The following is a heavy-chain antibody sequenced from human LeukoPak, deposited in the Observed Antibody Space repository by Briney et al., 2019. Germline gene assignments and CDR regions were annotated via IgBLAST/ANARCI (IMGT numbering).Heavy chain of an antibody. D-gene: IGHD3-22*01. V-gene: IGHV4-59*01. CDR3: ARDTYYYDSSGYYCAFGI. Sequence: SETLSLTCTVSGGSISSYYWSWIRQPPGKGLEWIGYIYYSGSTNYNPSLKSRVTISVDTSKNQFSLKLSSVTAADTAVYYCARDTYYYDSSGYYCAFGIWGQGTMVTVSS. CDR1: GGSISSYY. CDR2: IYYSGST. J-gene: IGHJ3*02.